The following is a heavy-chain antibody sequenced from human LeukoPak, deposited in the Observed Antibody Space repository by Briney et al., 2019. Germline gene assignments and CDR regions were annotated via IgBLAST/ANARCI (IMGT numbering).Heavy chain of an antibody. CDR1: GYTFTSYY. Sequence: SVKVSCKASGYTFTSYYMHWVRQAPGQGLEWMGGIIPIFGTASFAQKFQGRDTITADESTGTAYMELSSLRSEDTAVYYCARVVTPRYCSTPSCYWKGWFDPWGQGTLVTVSS. CDR3: ARVVTPRYCSTPSCYWKGWFDP. CDR2: IIPIFGTA. D-gene: IGHD2-2*01. V-gene: IGHV1-69*13. J-gene: IGHJ5*02.